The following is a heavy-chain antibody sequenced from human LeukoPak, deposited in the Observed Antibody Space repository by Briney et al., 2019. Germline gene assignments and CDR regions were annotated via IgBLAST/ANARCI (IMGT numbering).Heavy chain of an antibody. CDR3: AKVWAHDGSGNPYWHSDL. D-gene: IGHD3-10*01. J-gene: IGHJ2*01. CDR1: GFTFSSYA. Sequence: PGGTLRLSCSASGFTFSSYAMSWVRQAPGKGLEWVSAIRASGGTAYYADSVKGRFTISGDNSKNTLYLQMNSLRAEDTAVYYCAKVWAHDGSGNPYWHSDLWGRGTLVTVSS. CDR2: IRASGGTA. V-gene: IGHV3-23*01.